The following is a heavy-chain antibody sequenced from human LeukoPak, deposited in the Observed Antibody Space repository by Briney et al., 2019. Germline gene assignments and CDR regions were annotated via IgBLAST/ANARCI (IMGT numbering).Heavy chain of an antibody. Sequence: SETLSLTCAVSGGSISSGGYSWSWIRQPPGKGLECIGYTYQSGSTYYNPSLKSRVTISPDRSKNQFSLKLSSVTAADTAVYYCARGGRYFDWPYFDYWGQGTLVTVSS. CDR2: TYQSGST. V-gene: IGHV4-30-2*01. CDR1: GGSISSGGYS. CDR3: ARGGRYFDWPYFDY. D-gene: IGHD3-9*01. J-gene: IGHJ4*02.